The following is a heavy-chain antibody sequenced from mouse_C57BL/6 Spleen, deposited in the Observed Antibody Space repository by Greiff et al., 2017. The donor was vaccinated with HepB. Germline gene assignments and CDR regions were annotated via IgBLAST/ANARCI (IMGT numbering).Heavy chain of an antibody. V-gene: IGHV2-2*01. CDR2: IWSGGSK. D-gene: IGHD2-10*02. J-gene: IGHJ3*01. Sequence: QVQLKQSGPGLVQPSQSLSITCTVSGFSLTSYCVHWVRQSPGKGLEWLGGIWSGGSKDYNAAFISRLSISKDNSKSQVFFKMNSLQADDTAIYYCAGDSIAWFAYWGQGTLVTVSA. CDR1: GFSLTSYC. CDR3: AGDSIAWFAY.